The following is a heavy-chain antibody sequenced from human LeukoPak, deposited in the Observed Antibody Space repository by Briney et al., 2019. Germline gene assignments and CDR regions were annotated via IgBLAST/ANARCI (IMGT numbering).Heavy chain of an antibody. CDR2: IYPGVADT. J-gene: IGHJ4*02. V-gene: IGHV5-51*01. CDR3: ARRVHRVGSYSSHSDY. D-gene: IGHD1-26*01. CDR1: GYSFTNYW. Sequence: GASLKISRKGSGYSFTNYWIGWVRQMPGKGLEWMVIIYPGVADTTYSPSFQGQVTISVDKSISTAYLQWSSLKASDTAMYYCARRVHRVGSYSSHSDYWGQGTLVTVSS.